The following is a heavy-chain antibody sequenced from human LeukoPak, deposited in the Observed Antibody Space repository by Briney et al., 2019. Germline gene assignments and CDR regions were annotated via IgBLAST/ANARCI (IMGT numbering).Heavy chain of an antibody. CDR3: ARYPGAAAAYWFDP. V-gene: IGHV3-48*03. D-gene: IGHD6-13*01. J-gene: IGHJ5*02. CDR1: GFTFSTYE. CDR2: ISSSGSSI. Sequence: GGSLRLSCAASGFTFSTYEMNWVRQAPGKGLEWLSYISSSGSSIYYADSVKGRFTISRDNAKNSLYLQMNSLRGEDTAVYYCARYPGAAAAYWFDPWGQGTLVTVSS.